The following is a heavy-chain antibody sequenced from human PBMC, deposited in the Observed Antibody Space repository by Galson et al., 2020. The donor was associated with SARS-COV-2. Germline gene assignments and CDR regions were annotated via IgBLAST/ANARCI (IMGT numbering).Heavy chain of an antibody. V-gene: IGHV4-61*02. CDR2: ICTSGST. J-gene: IGHJ5*02. CDR1: GGSISNGNYN. CDR3: ARFTYYDFWSGWGGFDP. D-gene: IGHD3-3*01. Sequence: SETLSLTCTVSGGSISNGNYNWSRLRQPAGKGLEWNGRICTSGSTNYNPTLKSRVTISADTSKNRFSLKLSSVTAADTAVYYCARFTYYDFWSGWGGFDPWGQGSLVTVSS.